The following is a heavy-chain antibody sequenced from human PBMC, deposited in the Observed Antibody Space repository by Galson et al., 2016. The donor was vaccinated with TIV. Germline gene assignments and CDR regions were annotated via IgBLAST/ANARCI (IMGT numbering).Heavy chain of an antibody. Sequence: SLRLSCAVSGFTFDDFTMHWVRQAPGKGLEWVSLINWDGSSKYYADSVKGRVTVSRDNSKNSLYLQMNNLRKDDTALYYCTNADYGLAVWGQGTTVTVSS. CDR1: GFTFDDFT. CDR2: INWDGSSK. J-gene: IGHJ6*02. CDR3: TNADYGLAV. V-gene: IGHV3-43*01.